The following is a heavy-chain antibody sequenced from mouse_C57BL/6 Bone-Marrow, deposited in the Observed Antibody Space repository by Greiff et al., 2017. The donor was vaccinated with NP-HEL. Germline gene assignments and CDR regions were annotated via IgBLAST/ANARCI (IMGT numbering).Heavy chain of an antibody. Sequence: QVQLQQSDAELVKPGASVKISCKVSGYTFTDHTIHWMKQRPEQGLEWIGYIYPRDGSTKYNEKFKGKATLTADKSSSTAYMQLNSLTSDDSAVYFCGSCITTALRYFDYWGQGTTLTVSS. D-gene: IGHD1-1*01. CDR1: GYTFTDHT. CDR2: IYPRDGST. V-gene: IGHV1-78*01. J-gene: IGHJ2*01. CDR3: GSCITTALRYFDY.